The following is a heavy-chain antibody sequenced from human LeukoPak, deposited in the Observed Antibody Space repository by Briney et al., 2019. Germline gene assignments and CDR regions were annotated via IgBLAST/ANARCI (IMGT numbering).Heavy chain of an antibody. V-gene: IGHV4-34*01. D-gene: IGHD3-3*01. CDR3: ARESFTISGYYYYYYMDV. CDR1: GGSFSGYY. Sequence: PSETLSLTCAVYGGSFSGYYWSWIRQSPGKGLEWIGEVNHSGSTNYNPSLKSRVTISVDTSKNQFSLKLSSVTAADTAVYYCARESFTISGYYYYYYMDVWGKGTTVTVSS. J-gene: IGHJ6*03. CDR2: VNHSGST.